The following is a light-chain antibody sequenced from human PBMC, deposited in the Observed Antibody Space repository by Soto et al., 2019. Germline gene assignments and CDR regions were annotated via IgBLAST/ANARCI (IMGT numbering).Light chain of an antibody. CDR1: NIGTDT. CDR2: DDS. CDR3: LVWDSIGDNYV. Sequence: SYELTQPRSGSVAPAETSRSTCRRNNIGTDTVHWYQQKPGKAPVVVAYDDSERTSGTPERTSGSTSGDTATLTIRRVEAGDAADYYCLVWDSIGDNYVFGSGTKSPS. V-gene: IGLV3-21*02. J-gene: IGLJ1*01.